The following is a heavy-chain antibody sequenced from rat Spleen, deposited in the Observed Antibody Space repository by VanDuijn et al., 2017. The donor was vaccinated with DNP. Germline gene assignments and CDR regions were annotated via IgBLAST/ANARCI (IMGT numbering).Heavy chain of an antibody. V-gene: IGHV5-31*01. CDR2: ITKTGGST. Sequence: EVQLVESGGGPVQPGRSLKLSCVASGFIFSNYWMTWIRQAPGKGLEWVASITKTGGSTYYSDSVKGRFSLSRDNAKSTLYLQMDSLRSEDTATYYCARHSYGYNSYNWFAYWGQGTLVTVSS. CDR3: ARHSYGYNSYNWFAY. J-gene: IGHJ3*01. CDR1: GFIFSNYW. D-gene: IGHD1-9*01.